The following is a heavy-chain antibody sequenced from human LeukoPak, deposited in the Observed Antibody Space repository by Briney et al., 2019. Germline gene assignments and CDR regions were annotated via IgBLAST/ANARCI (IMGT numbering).Heavy chain of an antibody. CDR2: MSARGGGS. Sequence: GGSLRLSCAASGFTLTNYPMSWVRQAPGRGLEWVSSMSARGGGSYYADSVKGRFTISRDNSKNTLYLQVNSLRAEDTAVYYCAKGGKWDVTPFDYWGQGTLVTVSS. CDR3: AKGGKWDVTPFDY. V-gene: IGHV3-23*01. J-gene: IGHJ4*02. D-gene: IGHD1-26*01. CDR1: GFTLTNYP.